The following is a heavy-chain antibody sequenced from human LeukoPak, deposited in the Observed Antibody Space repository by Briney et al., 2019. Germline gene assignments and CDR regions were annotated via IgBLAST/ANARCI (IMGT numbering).Heavy chain of an antibody. CDR3: ARNDGDF. J-gene: IGHJ4*02. Sequence: SETLSLTCTVSGGSISRYHWTWIRQPPGKGLEWIGYIYTSGSTNYNPSLKSRVTISFDTSKNQISLKLSSVTAADTAVYYCARNDGDFWGQGTLVTVSS. CDR2: IYTSGST. CDR1: GGSISRYH. V-gene: IGHV4-4*08. D-gene: IGHD1-1*01.